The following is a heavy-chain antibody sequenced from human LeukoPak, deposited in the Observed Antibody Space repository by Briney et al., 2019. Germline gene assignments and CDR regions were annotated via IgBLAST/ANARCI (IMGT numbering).Heavy chain of an antibody. Sequence: PGGSLRLSCAASGFTFSSYGMHWVRQAPGKGLEWVAVISYDGSNKYYADSVKGRFTISRDNFKNTLYLQMNSLRGEDTAVYYCAKDPGKFWSGHDYWGQGTLVTVSS. CDR2: ISYDGSNK. CDR3: AKDPGKFWSGHDY. V-gene: IGHV3-30*18. CDR1: GFTFSSYG. D-gene: IGHD3-3*01. J-gene: IGHJ4*02.